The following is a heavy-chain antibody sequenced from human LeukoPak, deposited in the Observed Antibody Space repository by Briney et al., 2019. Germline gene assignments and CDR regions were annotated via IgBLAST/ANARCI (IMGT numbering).Heavy chain of an antibody. CDR1: GVTFSSSG. D-gene: IGHD6-13*01. V-gene: IGHV3-33*01. CDR3: ARARGAAGNYYYFDY. Sequence: PGGSLRLSCAASGVTFSSSGMHWVRQAPGKGLGWVAVLWLDGGNKYYADSVKGRFTISRDNSKNTLYLQMNSLRAEDTAVYYCARARGAAGNYYYFDYWGQGTLVTVSS. CDR2: LWLDGGNK. J-gene: IGHJ4*02.